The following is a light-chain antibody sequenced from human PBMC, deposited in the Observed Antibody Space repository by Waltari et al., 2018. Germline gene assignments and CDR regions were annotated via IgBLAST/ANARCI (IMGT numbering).Light chain of an antibody. CDR2: HAS. CDR1: QSVSTY. Sequence: EIVLTQSPGTLSLSPGERATLSCWASQSVSTYLAWYQQKPGQAPRLLIYHASTRATGIPDRFSGSGSGTDFSLTISRLEPEDFAVYHCQHYLRLPATFGQGTKVEIK. V-gene: IGKV3-20*01. CDR3: QHYLRLPAT. J-gene: IGKJ1*01.